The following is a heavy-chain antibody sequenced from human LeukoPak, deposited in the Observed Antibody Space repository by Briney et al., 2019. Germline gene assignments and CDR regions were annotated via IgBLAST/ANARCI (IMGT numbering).Heavy chain of an antibody. CDR2: ISSSSSTI. CDR3: ARVGTPLGFDP. V-gene: IGHV3-48*04. D-gene: IGHD1-1*01. CDR1: GFTFSNYS. Sequence: GGSLRLSCAASGFTFSNYSMNWVRPAPGKGLEWVSYISSSSSTIYYADSVKGRFTISRDNAKNSLYLQMNSLRAKDTAVYYCARVGTPLGFDPWGQGTLVTVSS. J-gene: IGHJ5*02.